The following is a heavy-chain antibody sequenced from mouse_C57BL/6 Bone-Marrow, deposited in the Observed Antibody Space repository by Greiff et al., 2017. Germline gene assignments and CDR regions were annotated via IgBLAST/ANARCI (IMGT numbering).Heavy chain of an antibody. V-gene: IGHV5-9*01. D-gene: IGHD2-1*01. Sequence: EVKLMESGGGLVKPGGSLKLSCAASGFTFSSYTMSWVRQTPAKRLEWVATISGGGGNTSYPDRVKGRFTIASDNAKNTLYLQMSSRRSEDTALYYCARPYGNYRYFDVCGTGTTVTVAS. CDR2: ISGGGGNT. J-gene: IGHJ1*03. CDR3: ARPYGNYRYFDV. CDR1: GFTFSSYT.